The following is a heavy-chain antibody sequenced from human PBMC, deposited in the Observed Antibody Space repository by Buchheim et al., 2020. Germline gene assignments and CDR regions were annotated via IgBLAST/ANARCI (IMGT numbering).Heavy chain of an antibody. D-gene: IGHD3-3*01. V-gene: IGHV4-31*03. Sequence: QVQLQESGPGLVKPSQTLSLTCTVSGGSISRGGYYWSWIRQHPGKGLEWIGYIYYSGSTYYNPSLKSRVTISVDTSKIQVSLKLSSVTAADTAVYYCARALITIFGVAPAYYFDYWGQGTL. CDR3: ARALITIFGVAPAYYFDY. CDR1: GGSISRGGYY. CDR2: IYYSGST. J-gene: IGHJ4*02.